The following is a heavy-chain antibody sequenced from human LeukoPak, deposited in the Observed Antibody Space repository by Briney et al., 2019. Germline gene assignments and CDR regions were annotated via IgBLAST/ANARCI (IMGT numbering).Heavy chain of an antibody. CDR3: ARGGSTSLRWFDP. V-gene: IGHV3-21*01. J-gene: IGHJ5*02. D-gene: IGHD2-2*01. Sequence: GGSLRLSCAASGFTFSSYSMNWVRQAPGKGLEWVSSISSSSSYIYYADSVKGRFTISRDNAKNSLYLQMNSLRAEDTAVYYCARGGSTSLRWFDPWGQGTLVTVSS. CDR2: ISSSSSYI. CDR1: GFTFSSYS.